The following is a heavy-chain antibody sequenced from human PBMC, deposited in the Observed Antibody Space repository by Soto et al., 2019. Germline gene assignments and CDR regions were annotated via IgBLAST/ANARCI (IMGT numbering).Heavy chain of an antibody. CDR3: AMYGEWYYGMDV. D-gene: IGHD2-8*01. V-gene: IGHV1-18*01. CDR2: ISAYNGNT. Sequence: ASVKVSCKASRYTFTSCGMRWVRQAPGQGLEWMGWISAYNGNTNYAQKLQGRVTMTTDTSTSTAYMELRSLRSDDTAVYYCAMYGEWYYGMDVWGQGTTVTVSS. CDR1: RYTFTSCG. J-gene: IGHJ6*02.